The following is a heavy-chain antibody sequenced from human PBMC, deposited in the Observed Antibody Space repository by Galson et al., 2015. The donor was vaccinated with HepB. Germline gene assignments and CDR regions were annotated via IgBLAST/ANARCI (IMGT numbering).Heavy chain of an antibody. D-gene: IGHD2-8*01. CDR2: VNADGSST. V-gene: IGHV3-74*01. CDR3: ARDRSCGNGVCKPAAFDV. J-gene: IGHJ3*01. CDR1: GFTFSSYW. Sequence: SLRLSCAASGFTFSSYWMHWVRQAPGKGLVWVSRVNADGSSTNYADSVKGRFTISRDNAKNTLYVQMNSLRAEDTAVYYCARDRSCGNGVCKPAAFDVWGQGTMVTVSS.